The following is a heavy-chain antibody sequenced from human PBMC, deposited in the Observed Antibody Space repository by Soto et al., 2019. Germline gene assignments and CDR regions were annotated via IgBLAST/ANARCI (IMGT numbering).Heavy chain of an antibody. V-gene: IGHV3-48*01. CDR3: ARRGWNDYFDY. CDR2: ISTSTNTI. Sequence: EVQLVESGGGLVQPGGSLKLSCAASGFTFINYSMNWVRQAPGKGLEWVSYISTSTNTIYYADSVKGRFTVSRDNAKNSLSLRINSLRAEDTAVYYCARRGWNDYFDYWGQGALVTVSS. J-gene: IGHJ4*02. D-gene: IGHD1-1*01. CDR1: GFTFINYS.